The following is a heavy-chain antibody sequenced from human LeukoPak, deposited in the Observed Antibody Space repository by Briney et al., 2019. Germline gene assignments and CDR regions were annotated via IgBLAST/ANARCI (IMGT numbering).Heavy chain of an antibody. CDR1: GGSISNYY. CDR3: ARALWFETYYFDY. Sequence: SETLSLTCTVSGGSISNYYWSWIRQPPGKGLEWIGYIYYSGSTNYNPSLKSRVTISVDTSKNQFSLKLSSVTAADTAVYYCARALWFETYYFDYWGQGTLVTVSS. V-gene: IGHV4-59*01. CDR2: IYYSGST. D-gene: IGHD3-10*01. J-gene: IGHJ4*02.